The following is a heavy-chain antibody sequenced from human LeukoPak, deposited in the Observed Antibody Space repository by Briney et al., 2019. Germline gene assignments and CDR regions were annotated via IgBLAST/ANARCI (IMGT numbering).Heavy chain of an antibody. D-gene: IGHD2-2*01. CDR3: AKDKEETDIVVVAAAMGSDY. CDR1: GFTFNDYA. J-gene: IGHJ4*02. CDR2: ISWDSGNT. Sequence: GGSLRLSCAASGFTFNDYAMHWVRQAPGKGLEWVSLISWDSGNTYYSDSVKGRFTISRDNSKNSLSLQMNSLRAEDMAVYYCAKDKEETDIVVVAAAMGSDYWGQGTLVTVSS. V-gene: IGHV3-43D*03.